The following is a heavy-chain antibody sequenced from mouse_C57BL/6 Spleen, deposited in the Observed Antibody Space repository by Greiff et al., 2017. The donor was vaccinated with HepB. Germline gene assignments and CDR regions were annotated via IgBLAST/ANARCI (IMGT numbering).Heavy chain of an antibody. CDR2: ISRGSSTT. V-gene: IGHV5-17*01. J-gene: IGHJ1*03. D-gene: IGHD2-3*01. CDR3: ARRADYDDWYFDV. CDR1: GFTFTDYG. Sequence: EVQLLQSGAGLVKPGASLKLSCAASGFTFTDYGMHWVRQAPEKGLEWVAYISRGSSTTNSADTLKGRSTITRDNAKNTLFLQMTRLTSEDTAMYYWARRADYDDWYFDVWGTGTTVTVSS.